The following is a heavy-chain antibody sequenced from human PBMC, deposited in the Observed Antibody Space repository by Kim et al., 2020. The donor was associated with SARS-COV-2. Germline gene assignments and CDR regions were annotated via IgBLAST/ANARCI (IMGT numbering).Heavy chain of an antibody. CDR3: AKDIHPYSSSWQYWFDP. J-gene: IGHJ5*02. CDR1: GFTFDDYA. Sequence: GGSLRLSCAASGFTFDDYAMHWVRQAPGKGLEWVSGISWNSGSIGYADSVKGRFTISRDNAKNSLYLQMNSLRAEDTALYYCAKDIHPYSSSWQYWFDPWGQGTLVTVSS. CDR2: ISWNSGSI. D-gene: IGHD6-13*01. V-gene: IGHV3-9*01.